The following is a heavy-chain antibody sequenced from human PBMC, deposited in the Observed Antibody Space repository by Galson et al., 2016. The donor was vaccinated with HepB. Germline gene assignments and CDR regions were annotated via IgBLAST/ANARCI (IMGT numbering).Heavy chain of an antibody. CDR3: VRPLYSGYHPYGMDV. CDR1: GFTFSSYA. CDR2: ISVVDDDT. J-gene: IGHJ6*01. D-gene: IGHD5-12*01. Sequence: SLRLSCAASGFTFSSYAMSWVRQAPGKGLEWVSAISVVDDDTYYADSVKGRFTISRDNSRTTLYLQMNSLRASDTAMYYCVRPLYSGYHPYGMDVWGQGTTVTVSS. V-gene: IGHV3-23*01.